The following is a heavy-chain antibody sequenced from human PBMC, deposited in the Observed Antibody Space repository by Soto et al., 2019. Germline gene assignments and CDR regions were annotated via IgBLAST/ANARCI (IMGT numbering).Heavy chain of an antibody. CDR3: ARDYYDSSGYYSNYGMDV. J-gene: IGHJ6*02. CDR2: IIPIFGTA. Sequence: ASVKVSCKASGGTFSSYAISWVRQAPGQGLEWMGGIIPIFGTANYAQKFQGRVTITADESTSTAYMELSSLRSEDTAVYYCARDYYDSSGYYSNYGMDVWGQGTTVTVSS. CDR1: GGTFSSYA. D-gene: IGHD3-22*01. V-gene: IGHV1-69*13.